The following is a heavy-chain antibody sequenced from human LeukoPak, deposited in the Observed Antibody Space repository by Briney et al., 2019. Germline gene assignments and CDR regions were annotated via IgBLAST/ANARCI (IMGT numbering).Heavy chain of an antibody. Sequence: ASVKVSCKASGYTLTSYAMHWVRQAPGQRLEWMGWINAGNGNTKYSQKFQGRVTITRDTSASTAYMELSSLRSEDTAVYYCARSYYYDSSGYYSLGYFDYWGQGTLVTVSS. D-gene: IGHD3-22*01. CDR2: INAGNGNT. CDR3: ARSYYYDSSGYYSLGYFDY. CDR1: GYTLTSYA. V-gene: IGHV1-3*01. J-gene: IGHJ4*02.